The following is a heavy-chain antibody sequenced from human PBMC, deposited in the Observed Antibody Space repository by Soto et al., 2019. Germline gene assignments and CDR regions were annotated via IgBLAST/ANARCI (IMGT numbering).Heavy chain of an antibody. D-gene: IGHD1-20*01. CDR1: GGAFNNYA. V-gene: IGHV1-69*06. CDR3: ASWSNWNPLYYDGLDV. CDR2: IIPLHNTS. Sequence: QVQLLQSGAEVTKPGSSVKVSCKVSGGAFNNYALNWVRHGPGQGLEWLGGIIPLHNTSNYSLKFLGRVTVTADISSTTVYMELTRLTSDDTATYYCASWSNWNPLYYDGLDVWGQGTTVTVSS. J-gene: IGHJ6*02.